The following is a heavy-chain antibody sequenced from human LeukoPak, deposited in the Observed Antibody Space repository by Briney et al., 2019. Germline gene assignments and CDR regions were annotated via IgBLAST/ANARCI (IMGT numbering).Heavy chain of an antibody. J-gene: IGHJ4*02. CDR2: INHSGST. D-gene: IGHD3-10*01. V-gene: IGHV4-34*01. CDR3: TRAKRIIMIRGVITRYFDY. CDR1: GGSFSTYY. Sequence: SETLSLTCGGYGGSFSTYYWSWIRQPPGKGLEWIGEINHSGSTNYNPSLKSRVTISVDTSKNQFSLKLSSVTAADTAVYYCTRAKRIIMIRGVITRYFDYWGQGTLVTVSS.